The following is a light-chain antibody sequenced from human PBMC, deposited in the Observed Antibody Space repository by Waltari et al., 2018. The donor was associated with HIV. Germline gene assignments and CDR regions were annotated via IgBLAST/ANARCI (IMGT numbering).Light chain of an antibody. Sequence: QSVLTQPPSVSGAPGQRVTISCTGSSSNIGAGYDVHWSQQLPGTAPKLLIYGNNNRPSGVPDRFSGSKSGTSASLAITGLQAEDEADYYCQSYDTSLSGSAVVFGGGTKLTVL. V-gene: IGLV1-40*01. J-gene: IGLJ2*01. CDR1: SSNIGAGYD. CDR2: GNN. CDR3: QSYDTSLSGSAVV.